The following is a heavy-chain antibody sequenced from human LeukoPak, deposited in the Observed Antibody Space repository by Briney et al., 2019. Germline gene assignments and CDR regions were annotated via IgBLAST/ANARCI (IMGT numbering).Heavy chain of an antibody. D-gene: IGHD3-22*01. CDR3: TTDQSSFTYYYDSSGYLFDY. J-gene: IGHJ4*02. V-gene: IGHV3-23*01. CDR1: GFTFSSYA. Sequence: PGGSLRLSCAASGFTFSSYAMSWVRQAPGKGLEWVSAISGSGGSTYYADSVKGRFTISRDNSKNTLYLQMNSLRTEDTAVYYCTTDQSSFTYYYDSSGYLFDYWGQGTLVTVSS. CDR2: ISGSGGST.